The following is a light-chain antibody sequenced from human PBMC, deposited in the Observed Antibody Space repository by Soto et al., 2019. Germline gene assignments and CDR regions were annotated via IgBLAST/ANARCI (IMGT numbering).Light chain of an antibody. CDR2: GAS. Sequence: EIVMTQSPATLSVSPGERATLSCRASQSVSSNLAWYQQKPGQAPRLLIYGASTRATGIPARFSGSGSGTEFTLTISSLQSEDLAVYYSQQYNNWPTFTFGPGTKVDIK. J-gene: IGKJ3*01. CDR3: QQYNNWPTFT. CDR1: QSVSSN. V-gene: IGKV3-15*01.